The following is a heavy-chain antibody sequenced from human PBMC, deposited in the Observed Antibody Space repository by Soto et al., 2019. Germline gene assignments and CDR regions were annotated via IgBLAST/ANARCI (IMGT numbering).Heavy chain of an antibody. Sequence: LSLTCPVSVGSISSGGYYWSWIRQHHGKGLEWIGYIYYSGSTYYNPSLKSRVTISVNTSKNQFSLKLSSVTAADTAVYYCARGGTGDSSGYYPWAFDIWGQGTMVT. CDR3: ARGGTGDSSGYYPWAFDI. V-gene: IGHV4-31*03. J-gene: IGHJ3*02. CDR2: IYYSGST. D-gene: IGHD3-22*01. CDR1: VGSISSGGYY.